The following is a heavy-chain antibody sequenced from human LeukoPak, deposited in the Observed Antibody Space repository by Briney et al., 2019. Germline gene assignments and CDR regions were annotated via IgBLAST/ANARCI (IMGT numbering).Heavy chain of an antibody. CDR2: ISAYNGNT. J-gene: IGHJ4*02. V-gene: IGHV1-18*01. D-gene: IGHD2-15*01. CDR1: GYTFTSYG. Sequence: ASVKVSCKASGYTFTSYGISWVRQAPGQGLEWMGWISAYNGNTNYAQKLQGRVTMTTDTSTSTAYMELRSLRSEDTAVYYCARTLRRHCSGGSCYSPHLDYWGQGTLVTVSS. CDR3: ARTLRRHCSGGSCYSPHLDY.